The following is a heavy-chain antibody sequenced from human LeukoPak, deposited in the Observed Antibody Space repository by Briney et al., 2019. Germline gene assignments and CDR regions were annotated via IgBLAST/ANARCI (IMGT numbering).Heavy chain of an antibody. CDR2: IYSGGST. D-gene: IGHD4-17*01. Sequence: GGSLRLSCAVSGFTVSSNYMSWVRQAPGKGLEWVSVIYSGGSTYYADSVKGRFTISRDNSKNTLYLQMNSLRAEDTAVYYCARDSGYGDLYFDYWGQGTLVTVSS. CDR1: GFTVSSNY. V-gene: IGHV3-66*01. J-gene: IGHJ4*02. CDR3: ARDSGYGDLYFDY.